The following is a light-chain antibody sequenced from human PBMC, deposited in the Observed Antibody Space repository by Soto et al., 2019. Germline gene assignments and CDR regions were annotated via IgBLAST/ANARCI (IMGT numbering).Light chain of an antibody. J-gene: IGLJ1*01. Sequence: QSALNQPASVSGSPGQSITISCTGTSSDVGGYNYVSWYQQHPGKAPKLMIYDVSNRPSGVSNRFSGSKSGNTASLTISGLQAEDEADYYCSSYTSSRTRVFGTGTKLTVL. CDR2: DVS. CDR3: SSYTSSRTRV. CDR1: SSDVGGYNY. V-gene: IGLV2-14*01.